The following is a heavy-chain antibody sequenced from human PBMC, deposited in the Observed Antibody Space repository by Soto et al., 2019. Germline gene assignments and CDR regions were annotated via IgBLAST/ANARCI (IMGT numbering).Heavy chain of an antibody. CDR2: IKSEPDGGTI. CDR3: TTSWEWEKLYFDY. J-gene: IGHJ4*02. Sequence: EVQLVESGGGLVKPGGSLRLSCAASGFTFSNAWMTWVRQPPGKGLEWVGQIKSEPDGGTIDYATPVKGRFTISRDDSKNTLYLQMNNLNTEDTGVYYCTTSWEWEKLYFDYWGKGTLVTVSS. D-gene: IGHD1-26*01. V-gene: IGHV3-15*05. CDR1: GFTFSNAW.